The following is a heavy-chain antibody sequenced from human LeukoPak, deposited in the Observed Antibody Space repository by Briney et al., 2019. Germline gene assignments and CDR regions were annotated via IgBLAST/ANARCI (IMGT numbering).Heavy chain of an antibody. J-gene: IGHJ4*02. D-gene: IGHD3-22*01. V-gene: IGHV1-18*01. Sequence: GASVTVSFKASGYTFTSYGISWVRQAPGQGLEWMGWISAYNGNTNYAQKLQGRVTMTTDTSTSTAYMELRSLRSDDTAVYYCARSFTYYYDSSGYYNYWGQGTLVTVSS. CDR1: GYTFTSYG. CDR3: ARSFTYYYDSSGYYNY. CDR2: ISAYNGNT.